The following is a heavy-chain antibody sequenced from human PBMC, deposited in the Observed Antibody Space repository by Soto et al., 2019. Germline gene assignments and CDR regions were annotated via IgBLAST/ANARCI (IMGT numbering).Heavy chain of an antibody. CDR1: GGSISSSNYY. CDR3: ARMGDFWSGPGELDP. CDR2: VYYNGFT. J-gene: IGHJ5*02. V-gene: IGHV4-39*01. D-gene: IGHD3-3*01. Sequence: SETLSLTCTVSGGSISSSNYYWAWIRQSPGKGLEWIGSVYYNGFTYYNQSLKSQVTISVDTSKNQFSLKLTSVTAADTAVYYCARMGDFWSGPGELDPWGQGTLVTVSS.